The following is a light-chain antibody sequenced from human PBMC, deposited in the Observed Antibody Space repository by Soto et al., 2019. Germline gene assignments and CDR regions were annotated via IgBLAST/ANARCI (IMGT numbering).Light chain of an antibody. J-gene: IGKJ1*01. CDR1: QSVGSN. V-gene: IGKV3-15*01. CDR3: QQYNNWPTWT. CDR2: GAS. Sequence: EIVMTQSAATLSVSSGERVTLSCRARQSVGSNLAWYQQKPGQAPRLLIYGASTRATGIPARFSGSGSETEFTLTISSLQAEDSAVYFCQQYNNWPTWTFGQGTKVDIK.